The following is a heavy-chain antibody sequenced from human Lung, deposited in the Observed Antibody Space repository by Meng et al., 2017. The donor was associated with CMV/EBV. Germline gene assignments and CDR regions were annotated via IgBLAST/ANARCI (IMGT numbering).Heavy chain of an antibody. J-gene: IGHJ6*02. CDR1: GFTFDDYA. V-gene: IGHV3-9*01. CDR3: AKDIHYGIVVVPAANNYYYGMDV. Sequence: SXKISCAASGFTFDDYAMHWVRQAPGKGLEWVSGISWNSGSIGYADSVKGRFTISRDNAKNSLYLQMNSLRAEDTALYYCAKDIHYGIVVVPAANNYYYGMDVWXQGTTVTVSS. D-gene: IGHD2-2*01. CDR2: ISWNSGSI.